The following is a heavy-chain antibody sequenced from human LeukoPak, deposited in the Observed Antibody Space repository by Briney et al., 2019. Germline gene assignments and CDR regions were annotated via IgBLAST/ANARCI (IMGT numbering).Heavy chain of an antibody. CDR2: INPVTGGT. V-gene: IGHV1-2*02. CDR1: GYTFTAHY. D-gene: IGHD6-13*01. J-gene: IGHJ4*02. CDR3: AREAAAGTWGFFDY. Sequence: GASVKVSCKASGYTFTAHYIHWVRQAPGQGLEWMGWINPVTGGTNYAQKFQGRVTMTRDTSISTAYMDLSRLRSDDTAVYYCAREAAAGTWGFFDYWGQGTLVTVSS.